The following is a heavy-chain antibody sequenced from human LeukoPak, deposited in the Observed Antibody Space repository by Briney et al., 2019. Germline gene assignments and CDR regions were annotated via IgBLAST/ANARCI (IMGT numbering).Heavy chain of an antibody. CDR3: ASKSGTHFA. J-gene: IGHJ5*02. CDR1: GFTFSSYG. V-gene: IGHV3-30*03. D-gene: IGHD3-3*02. CDR2: ISYDGSNK. Sequence: GRSVRLSCAASGFTFSSYGMHWVRQAPGKGLEWVAVISYDGSNKYYADSVKGRFTISRDNSKNTLYLQMNSLRAEDTAVYYCASKSGTHFAWGQGTLVTVSS.